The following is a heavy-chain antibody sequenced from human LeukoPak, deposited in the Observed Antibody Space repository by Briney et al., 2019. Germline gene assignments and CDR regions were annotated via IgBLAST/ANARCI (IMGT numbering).Heavy chain of an antibody. CDR1: GYTFTSYY. CDR2: INPNSGGT. J-gene: IGHJ6*02. D-gene: IGHD3-10*01. Sequence: ASVKVSCKASGYTFTSYYMHWVRQAPGQGLEWMGWINPNSGGTNYAQKFQVRVTMTRDTSISTAYMELSRLRSDDTAVYYCARDPAITMVRGVMYGMDVWGQGTTVTVSS. CDR3: ARDPAITMVRGVMYGMDV. V-gene: IGHV1-2*02.